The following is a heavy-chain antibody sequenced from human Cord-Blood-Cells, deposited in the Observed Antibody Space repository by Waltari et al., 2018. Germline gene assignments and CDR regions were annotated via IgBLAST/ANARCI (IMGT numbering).Heavy chain of an antibody. J-gene: IGHJ6*02. CDR2: MNPNSGNT. CDR3: ARGPTYCAGGVCYLGAYYYYYYGMDV. V-gene: IGHV1-8*01. Sequence: QVQLVQSGAEVKKPGASVKVSCKASGYTFTSYDITWVRQATGQGLEWMGWMNPNSGNTGYATKFQGRVTMTRNTSISTAYMELSRLRSEDTAVYYCARGPTYCAGGVCYLGAYYYYYYGMDVWGQGTTVTVSS. CDR1: GYTFTSYD. D-gene: IGHD2-8*02.